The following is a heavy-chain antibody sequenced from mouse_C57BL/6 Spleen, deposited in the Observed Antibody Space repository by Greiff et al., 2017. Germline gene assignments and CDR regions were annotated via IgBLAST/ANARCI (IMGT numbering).Heavy chain of an antibody. CDR1: GFTFSNYW. Sequence: EVQLQQSGGGLVQPGGSMKLSCVASGFTFSNYWMNWVRQSPEKGLEWVAQIRLKSDNYATHYAESVKGRFTISRDDSKSSVYLQMNNLRAEDTGIYYCTGFQTGPLDYWGQGTTLTVSS. J-gene: IGHJ2*01. V-gene: IGHV6-3*01. D-gene: IGHD4-1*01. CDR2: IRLKSDNYAT. CDR3: TGFQTGPLDY.